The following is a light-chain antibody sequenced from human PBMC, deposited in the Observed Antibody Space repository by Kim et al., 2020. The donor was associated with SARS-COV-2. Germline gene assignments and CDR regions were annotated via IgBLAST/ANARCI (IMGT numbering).Light chain of an antibody. Sequence: EIVMTQSPATLSVSPGERATLSCRASQSVGSNLVWYQQKPGQAPRLLISVASFRATGIPARFSGSGSGTEFTLTISSLQSEDFAVYYCQQYNKRPITFGGGTKVDIK. V-gene: IGKV3-15*01. CDR3: QQYNKRPIT. J-gene: IGKJ4*01. CDR1: QSVGSN. CDR2: VAS.